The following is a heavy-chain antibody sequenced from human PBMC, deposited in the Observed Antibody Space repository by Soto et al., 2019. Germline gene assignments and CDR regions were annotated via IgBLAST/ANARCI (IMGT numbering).Heavy chain of an antibody. CDR3: ARIHWAQSSLDY. V-gene: IGHV4-30-2*01. Sequence: SETLSLTCAVSGGSIDSGAFSLIWIRQPPGKGLEWVGYVTHSGTAYSIPSLNGRLTLSVDSSQTQFSLKLTSVTAADSAFYYCARIHWAQSSLDYWGRGILVTVSS. CDR1: GGSIDSGAFS. D-gene: IGHD6-19*01. J-gene: IGHJ4*02. CDR2: VTHSGTA.